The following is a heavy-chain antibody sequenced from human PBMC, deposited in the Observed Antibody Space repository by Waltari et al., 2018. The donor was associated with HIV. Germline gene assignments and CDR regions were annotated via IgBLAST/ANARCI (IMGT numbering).Heavy chain of an antibody. V-gene: IGHV3-30*01. Sequence: QVQLVESGGGVVQPGRSLRLSCEASGFTFSSYARHWVRQAPGKGLEWVAVIGYDGNEKFYADSVKGRFTISRDNSRNTLYLQMNSLRGEDTAVYYGARGRGGPDYWGQGTLVTVSS. J-gene: IGHJ4*02. CDR3: ARGRGGPDY. CDR2: IGYDGNEK. CDR1: GFTFSSYA. D-gene: IGHD3-10*01.